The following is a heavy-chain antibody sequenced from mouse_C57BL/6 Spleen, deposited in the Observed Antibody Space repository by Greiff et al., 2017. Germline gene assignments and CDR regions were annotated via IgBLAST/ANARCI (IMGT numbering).Heavy chain of an antibody. J-gene: IGHJ4*01. CDR2: IHPNSGST. D-gene: IGHD2-4*01. V-gene: IGHV1-64*01. CDR1: GYTFTSYW. CDR3: ARSRDYDPSYYAMDY. Sequence: VQLQQSGAELVKPGASVKLSCKASGYTFTSYWMHWVKQRPGQGLEWIGMIHPNSGSTNYNEKFKSKATLTVDKSSSTAYMQLSSLTSEDSAVYYCARSRDYDPSYYAMDYWGQGTSVTVSS.